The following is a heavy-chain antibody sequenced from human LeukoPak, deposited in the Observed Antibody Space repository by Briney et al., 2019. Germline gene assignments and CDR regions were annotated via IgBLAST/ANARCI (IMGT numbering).Heavy chain of an antibody. Sequence: GGSLRLSCAASGFTVSSNYMSWVRQAPGKGLEWVSVIYSGGSTYYADSVKGRFTISRDNSKNTLYLQMNSLRAEDTAVYYCARDPRWGATTSGNDYWGQGTLVTVSS. J-gene: IGHJ4*02. CDR1: GFTVSSNY. D-gene: IGHD1-26*01. V-gene: IGHV3-53*01. CDR3: ARDPRWGATTSGNDY. CDR2: IYSGGST.